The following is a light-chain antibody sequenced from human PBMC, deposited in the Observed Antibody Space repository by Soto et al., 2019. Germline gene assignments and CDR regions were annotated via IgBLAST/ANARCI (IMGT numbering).Light chain of an antibody. V-gene: IGKV3-20*01. CDR2: GTS. CDR1: QSVSSSY. CDR3: QQYGSSPSFT. Sequence: EIVLTQSPGTLSFSPGERATLSCRASQSVSSSYLAWYQQKPGQAPRLLIYGTSGRATGIPDRFGGSGSGTDFTLTISRLEPEDFAVYYCQQYGSSPSFTFGPGITVDIK. J-gene: IGKJ3*01.